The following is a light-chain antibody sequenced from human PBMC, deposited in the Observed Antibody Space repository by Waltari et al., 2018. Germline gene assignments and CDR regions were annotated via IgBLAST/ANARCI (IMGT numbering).Light chain of an antibody. CDR2: AAS. CDR1: QGIRSW. Sequence: DIQMTPSPSSVSASVGDRVTITCRASQGIRSWLAWFQQKPGKAPKLLIHAASSLQSGVPSRFSGGGSGTDFTLTISSLQPEDFATYYCQQGNSFPTFGQGTRLEIK. V-gene: IGKV1D-12*01. J-gene: IGKJ5*01. CDR3: QQGNSFPT.